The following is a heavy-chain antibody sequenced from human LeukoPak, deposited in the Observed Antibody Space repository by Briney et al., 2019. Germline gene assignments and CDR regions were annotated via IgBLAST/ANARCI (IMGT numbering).Heavy chain of an antibody. J-gene: IGHJ5*02. CDR3: ARDVDTSSHSSQLDP. Sequence: PGGSLRLSCATAGFTFSTFGIHWVRQPPGKGLEWAAYIQSDGSKQYYGDSVKGRFTISRDSSKNTVYLQMNSLRDEDTAVYYCARDVDTSSHSSQLDPWGQGTLVTVSS. D-gene: IGHD5-18*01. CDR1: GFTFSTFG. CDR2: IQSDGSKQ. V-gene: IGHV3-30*02.